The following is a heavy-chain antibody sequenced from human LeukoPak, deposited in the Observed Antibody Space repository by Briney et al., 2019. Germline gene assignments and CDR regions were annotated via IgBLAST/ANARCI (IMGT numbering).Heavy chain of an antibody. Sequence: RSLRLSCAASGITFSSFAIHWVRQAPGKGLEWVAVISDDGSNTYYAYSVKGRFTISRDNSKNTVYLQMNSLRAEDTAVYYCAKDQRRSTWNYGDALDFWGQGTMVFVSS. J-gene: IGHJ3*01. CDR3: AKDQRRSTWNYGDALDF. CDR2: ISDDGSNT. D-gene: IGHD1-7*01. CDR1: GITFSSFA. V-gene: IGHV3-30*01.